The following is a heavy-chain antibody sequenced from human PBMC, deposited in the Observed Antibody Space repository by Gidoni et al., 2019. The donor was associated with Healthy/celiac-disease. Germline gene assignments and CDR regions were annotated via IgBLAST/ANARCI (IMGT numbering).Heavy chain of an antibody. D-gene: IGHD5-12*01. J-gene: IGHJ4*02. CDR2: IYYSGST. Sequence: QLQLQESGPGLVKPSETLSLTCTVSGGSIRSSSHYWGWLRQPPGKGLEWIGNIYYSGSTYYNPSLKSRVTISVDTSKNQFSLKLSSVTAADTAVYYCARLGVGMATITSFIDYWGQGTLVTVSS. CDR3: ARLGVGMATITSFIDY. CDR1: GGSIRSSSHY. V-gene: IGHV4-39*01.